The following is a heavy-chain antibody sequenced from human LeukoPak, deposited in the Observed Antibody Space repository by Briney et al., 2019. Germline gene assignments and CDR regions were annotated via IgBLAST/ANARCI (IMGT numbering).Heavy chain of an antibody. V-gene: IGHV4-59*01. Sequence: SETLSLTCTVSGGSISSYYWSWIRQPPGKGLEWIGFIYYSGSTTYNPSLKSRVTISIDTSNNQFSLRLSSVTAADTAVYYCARGGYCSSSSCFPFDYWGQGALVTVSS. J-gene: IGHJ4*02. D-gene: IGHD2-2*01. CDR2: IYYSGST. CDR1: GGSISSYY. CDR3: ARGGYCSSSSCFPFDY.